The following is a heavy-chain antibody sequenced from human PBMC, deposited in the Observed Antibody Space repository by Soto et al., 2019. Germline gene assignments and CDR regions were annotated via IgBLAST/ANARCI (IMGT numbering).Heavy chain of an antibody. Sequence: PSETLSLTCAVYGGSFSGYYWSWIRQPPGKGLEWIGEINHSGSTNYNPSLKSRVTISVDTSKNQFSLKLSSVTAADTAVYYCARVDYYGSGTGGNWFDPWGQGTLVTVSS. J-gene: IGHJ5*02. CDR3: ARVDYYGSGTGGNWFDP. V-gene: IGHV4-34*01. CDR1: GGSFSGYY. CDR2: INHSGST. D-gene: IGHD3-10*01.